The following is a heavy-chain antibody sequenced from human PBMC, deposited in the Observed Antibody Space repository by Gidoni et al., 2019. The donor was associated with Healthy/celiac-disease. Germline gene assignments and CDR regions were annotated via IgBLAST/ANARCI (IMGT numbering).Heavy chain of an antibody. CDR2: IDHSGST. D-gene: IGHD2-2*01. J-gene: IGHJ3*02. V-gene: IGHV4-30-2*01. CDR1: GGPISSGGYS. CDR3: ARVSCSSTSCYRVGFAFDI. Sequence: QLQLQESGSGLVKPSQTLSLTCAVPGGPISSGGYSGSWTRQPPGTGLEWIGSIDHSGSTHYNPSLKSRVTISVDRPKTQFSLKLSSVTAADPAVYYCARVSCSSTSCYRVGFAFDIWGQGTMVTVSS.